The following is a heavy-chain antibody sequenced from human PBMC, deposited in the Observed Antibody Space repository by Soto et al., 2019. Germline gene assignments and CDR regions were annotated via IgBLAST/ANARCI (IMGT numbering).Heavy chain of an antibody. CDR1: GFTFSGSA. V-gene: IGHV3-73*02. Sequence: EVQLVESGGGLVQPGGSLKLSCAASGFTFSGSAMHWVRQASGKGLEWVGRIRSKANSYATAYAASVKGRFTISRDDSKNTAYLQMNSLKTEDTAVYYCTSLGAYGSGSYYNGLPFDYWGQGTLVTVSS. J-gene: IGHJ4*02. D-gene: IGHD3-10*01. CDR2: IRSKANSYAT. CDR3: TSLGAYGSGSYYNGLPFDY.